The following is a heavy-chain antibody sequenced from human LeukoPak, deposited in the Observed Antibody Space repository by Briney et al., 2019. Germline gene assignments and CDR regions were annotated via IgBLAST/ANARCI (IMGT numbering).Heavy chain of an antibody. CDR1: GYTFTGYY. D-gene: IGHD6-13*01. V-gene: IGHV1-2*02. Sequence: ASVKVSCKASGYTFTGYYMHWVRQAPGQGLEWMGWINPNSGGTNYAQKFKGRVTMTRDTSISTAYMELSRLRSDDTAVYYCAREGPYSSSWYEGWFDPWGQGTLVTVSS. J-gene: IGHJ5*02. CDR3: AREGPYSSSWYEGWFDP. CDR2: INPNSGGT.